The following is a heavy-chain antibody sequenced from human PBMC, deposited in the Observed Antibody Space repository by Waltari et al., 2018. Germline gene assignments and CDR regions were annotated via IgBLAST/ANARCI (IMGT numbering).Heavy chain of an antibody. J-gene: IGHJ4*02. Sequence: EVQLVESGGGLVQPGASLRLSCEASGFTFSISYMHWVRQAPGKGLVWVSRINTDGSSTNYADSVKGRFTISRDNGKNTLYLQMNSLRAEDAAVYYCARDGGGNGYIHYWGQGTLVTVSS. D-gene: IGHD3-16*01. CDR2: INTDGSST. CDR3: ARDGGGNGYIHY. V-gene: IGHV3-74*01. CDR1: GFTFSISY.